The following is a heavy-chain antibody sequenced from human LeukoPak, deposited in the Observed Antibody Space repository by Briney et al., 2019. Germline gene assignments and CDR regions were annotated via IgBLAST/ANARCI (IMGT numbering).Heavy chain of an antibody. V-gene: IGHV4-31*03. J-gene: IGHJ4*02. CDR1: GGSISSGGYY. Sequence: SQTLSLTCTVSGGSISSGGYYWSWIRQHPGKGLEWIGYIYYSGSTYYNPSLKSRVTISVDTPKNQFSLKLSSVTAADTAVYYCARVRLGRWPFDYWGQGTLVTVSS. CDR2: IYYSGST. D-gene: IGHD1-26*01. CDR3: ARVRLGRWPFDY.